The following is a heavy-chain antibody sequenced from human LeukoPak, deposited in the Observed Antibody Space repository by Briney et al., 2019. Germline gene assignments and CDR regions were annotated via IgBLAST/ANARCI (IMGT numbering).Heavy chain of an antibody. J-gene: IGHJ3*02. CDR2: IYTSGST. V-gene: IGHV4-4*07. Sequence: TSETLSLTCTVSGGSISSYYWSWIRQPAGKGLEWIGRIYTSGSTNYNPSLKSRVTMSVDTSKNPFSLKLSSVTAADTAVYYCAKDLKYYYDSSAGAFDIWGQGTMVTVSS. CDR1: GGSISSYY. D-gene: IGHD3-22*01. CDR3: AKDLKYYYDSSAGAFDI.